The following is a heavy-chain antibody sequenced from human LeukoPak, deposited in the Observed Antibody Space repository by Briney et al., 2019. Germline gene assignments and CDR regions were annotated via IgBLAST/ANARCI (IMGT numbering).Heavy chain of an antibody. Sequence: ASVKVSCKASGYTFTSYAMHWVRQAPGQRLEWMGWSNAGNGNTKYSQEFQGRVTITRDTSASTAYMELSSLRSDDTAVYYCARAGIAARGTFDYWGQGTLVTVSS. CDR2: SNAGNGNT. CDR1: GYTFTSYA. J-gene: IGHJ4*02. D-gene: IGHD6-6*01. V-gene: IGHV1-3*02. CDR3: ARAGIAARGTFDY.